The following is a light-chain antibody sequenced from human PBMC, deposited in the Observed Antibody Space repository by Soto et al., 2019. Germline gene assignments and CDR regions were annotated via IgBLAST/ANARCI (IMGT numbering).Light chain of an antibody. V-gene: IGKV3-11*01. Sequence: EIVLTQSPATLSLSPGERATLSCRASQSVSSYLAWYQQKPGQAPRLLIYDASNRATGIPARFSGSGSGTDFTLTISRLEPEDFAVYYCQQRSNWPHSAFGPGTKVDIK. J-gene: IGKJ3*01. CDR1: QSVSSY. CDR3: QQRSNWPHSA. CDR2: DAS.